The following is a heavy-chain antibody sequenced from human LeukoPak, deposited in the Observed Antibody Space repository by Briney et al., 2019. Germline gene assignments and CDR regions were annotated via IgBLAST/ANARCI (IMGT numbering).Heavy chain of an antibody. D-gene: IGHD6-6*01. V-gene: IGHV4-4*02. CDR1: GDSISSNNW. CDR3: GRDVGARFPGY. J-gene: IGHJ4*02. Sequence: SETLSLTCAVSGDSISSNNWWGWVRQPPGKGLGWIGEMYHSGSTNYNPSLKSRVIISVDKSKNQFSLKLNSVTAEDTPVYYCGRDVGARFPGYWGQGTLVTVSS. CDR2: MYHSGST.